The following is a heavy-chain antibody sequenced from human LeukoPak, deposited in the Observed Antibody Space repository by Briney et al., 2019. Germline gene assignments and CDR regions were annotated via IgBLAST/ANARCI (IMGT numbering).Heavy chain of an antibody. CDR2: IYYSGST. CDR1: GDSISSSSYY. D-gene: IGHD6-19*01. Sequence: SEILSLTCTVSGDSISSSSYYWGWIRQPPGKGLEWIGSIYYSGSTNYNPSLKSRVTMSVDTSKNQFSLKLSSVTAADTAVYYCASTGSSGWSDAFDIWGQGTMVTVSS. J-gene: IGHJ3*02. CDR3: ASTGSSGWSDAFDI. V-gene: IGHV4-39*07.